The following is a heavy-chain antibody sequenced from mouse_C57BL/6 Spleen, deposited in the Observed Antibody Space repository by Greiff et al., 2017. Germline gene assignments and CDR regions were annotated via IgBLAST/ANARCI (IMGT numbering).Heavy chain of an antibody. CDR1: GYTFTSYW. D-gene: IGHD2-3*01. CDR3: ARSGGDGYLFYYFDY. Sequence: QVQLQQPGAELVKPGASVKMSCKASGYTFTSYWITWVKQRPGQGLEWIGDIYPGSGSTNYNEKFKSKATLTVDTSSSTAYMQLSSLTSEDSAVYYCARSGGDGYLFYYFDYWGQGTTLTVSS. CDR2: IYPGSGST. J-gene: IGHJ2*01. V-gene: IGHV1-55*01.